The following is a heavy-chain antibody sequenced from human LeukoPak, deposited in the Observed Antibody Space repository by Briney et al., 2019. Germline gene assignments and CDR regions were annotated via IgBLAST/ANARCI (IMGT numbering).Heavy chain of an antibody. CDR2: VSYSSSTI. V-gene: IGHV3-48*02. D-gene: IGHD3-10*01. Sequence: GGSLRLSCAASEFTFSSYTMNWVRQAPGKGLEWISYVSYSSSTIYYADSVKGRFTISRDNAKNSLYLQMNSLRDEDTAVYYCARDAHIVRGVNPLDYWGQGTLVTVSS. CDR1: EFTFSSYT. CDR3: ARDAHIVRGVNPLDY. J-gene: IGHJ4*02.